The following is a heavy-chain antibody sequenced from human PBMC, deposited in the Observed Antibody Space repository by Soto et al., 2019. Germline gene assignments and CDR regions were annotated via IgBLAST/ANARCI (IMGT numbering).Heavy chain of an antibody. CDR2: INPNSGGT. Sequence: ASVKVSCKASGYTFTVYYMHWVRQAPGQGLEWMGWINPNSGGTNYAQKFQGRVTMTRDTSISTAYMELSRLRSDDTAVYYCARLPRGRSGGNWFDPWGQGTLVTVSS. CDR3: ARLPRGRSGGNWFDP. D-gene: IGHD1-26*01. J-gene: IGHJ5*02. CDR1: GYTFTVYY. V-gene: IGHV1-2*02.